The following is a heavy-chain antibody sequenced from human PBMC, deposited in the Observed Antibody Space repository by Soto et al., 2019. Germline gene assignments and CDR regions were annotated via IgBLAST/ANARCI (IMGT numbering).Heavy chain of an antibody. CDR3: AQGGVFRFLEWLSHYYGMDV. J-gene: IGHJ6*02. D-gene: IGHD3-3*01. CDR1: GFTFSSCA. Sequence: GGSLRLSCAASGFTFSSCAMSWVRQAPGKGLEWGSASSGSGGSTYYADSVKGRYTISRDNSKNTLYLQMNSLRAEATAVYYRAQGGVFRFLEWLSHYYGMDVWGQGTTVPV. CDR2: SSGSGGST. V-gene: IGHV3-23*01.